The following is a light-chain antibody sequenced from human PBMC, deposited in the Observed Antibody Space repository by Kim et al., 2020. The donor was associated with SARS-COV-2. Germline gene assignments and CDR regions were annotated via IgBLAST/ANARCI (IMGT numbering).Light chain of an antibody. J-gene: IGLJ2*01. CDR2: GKN. CDR1: SLRSYY. Sequence: SSELTQDPAVSVALGQTVRITCQGDSLRSYYASWYQQKPGQAPVLVIYGKNNRPSGIPDRFSGSSSGNTASLTITGAQAEDEADYYCNSLDSSGIHVLFG. CDR3: NSLDSSGIHVL. V-gene: IGLV3-19*01.